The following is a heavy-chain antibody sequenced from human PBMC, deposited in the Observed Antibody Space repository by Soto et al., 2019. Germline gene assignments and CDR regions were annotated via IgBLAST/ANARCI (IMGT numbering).Heavy chain of an antibody. V-gene: IGHV3-23*01. Sequence: EVQLLESGGGLVQPGGSLRLSCSASGFTFSGFAMNWVRQPPGKGLEWVSGIYGSGSKTFYADSVRGRFTISRDNSNNMLYLQMNRPRVEDTAVYYCARDITPDYRWDIDYWGRGTLVTVSS. D-gene: IGHD3-16*01. J-gene: IGHJ4*02. CDR1: GFTFSGFA. CDR3: ARDITPDYRWDIDY. CDR2: IYGSGSKT.